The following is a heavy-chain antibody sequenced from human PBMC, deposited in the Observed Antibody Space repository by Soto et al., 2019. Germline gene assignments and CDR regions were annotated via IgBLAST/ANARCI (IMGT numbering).Heavy chain of an antibody. V-gene: IGHV1-58*01. CDR2: IVVGSGNT. J-gene: IGHJ4*02. CDR3: AADRRYYDSSGYYY. D-gene: IGHD3-22*01. Sequence: SVKVSCKASGFTFTSSAVQWVRQARGQRLEWIGWIVVGSGNTNYAQKFQERVTITRDMSTSTAYMELSSLRSEDTAVYYCAADRRYYDSSGYYYWGQGTLVIVSS. CDR1: GFTFTSSA.